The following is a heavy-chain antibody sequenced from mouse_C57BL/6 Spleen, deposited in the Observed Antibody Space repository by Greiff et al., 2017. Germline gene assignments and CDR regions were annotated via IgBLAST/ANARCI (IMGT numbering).Heavy chain of an antibody. CDR1: GYAFSSSW. Sequence: QVQLQQSGPELVKPGASVKISCKASGYAFSSSWMNWVKQRPGKGLEWIGRIYPGDGDTNYNGKFKGKATLTADKSSSTAYMQLSSLTSEDSAVYVCARRTTVESWDYWGQGTTLTVSS. D-gene: IGHD1-1*01. CDR2: IYPGDGDT. CDR3: ARRTTVESWDY. V-gene: IGHV1-82*01. J-gene: IGHJ2*01.